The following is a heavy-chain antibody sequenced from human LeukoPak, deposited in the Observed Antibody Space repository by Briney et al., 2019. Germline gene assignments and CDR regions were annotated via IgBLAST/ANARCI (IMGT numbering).Heavy chain of an antibody. V-gene: IGHV1-24*01. D-gene: IGHD3-22*01. Sequence: GASVKASCKVSGYTLTELSMHWVRQAPGKGLEWMGGFDPEDGETIYAQKFQGRVTMTEDTSTDTAYMELSSLRSEDTAVYYCATDLGYYDSSGYPIDYWGQGTLVTVSS. CDR1: GYTLTELS. CDR2: FDPEDGET. J-gene: IGHJ4*02. CDR3: ATDLGYYDSSGYPIDY.